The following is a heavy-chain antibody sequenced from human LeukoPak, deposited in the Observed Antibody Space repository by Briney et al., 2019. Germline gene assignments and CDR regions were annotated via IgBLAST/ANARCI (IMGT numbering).Heavy chain of an antibody. V-gene: IGHV1-2*06. Sequence: GASVKVCCKASGYTFTGYYMHWVRQAPGQGLEWMGRINPNSGGTNYAQKFQGRVTMTRDTSISTAYMELSRLRSDDTAVYYCARSFAGTTNFDYWGQGTLVTVSS. CDR1: GYTFTGYY. J-gene: IGHJ4*02. CDR2: INPNSGGT. CDR3: ARSFAGTTNFDY. D-gene: IGHD4-17*01.